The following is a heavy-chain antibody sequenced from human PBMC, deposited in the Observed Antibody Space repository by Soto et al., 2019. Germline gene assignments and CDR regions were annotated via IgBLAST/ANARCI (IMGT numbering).Heavy chain of an antibody. J-gene: IGHJ4*02. D-gene: IGHD4-17*01. V-gene: IGHV3-74*01. CDR3: ARRHGDYPGY. CDR2: INSDGSST. CDR1: GFTFSSYW. Sequence: EVQLVESGGGLVQPGGSLRLSCAASGFTFSSYWMHWVRQAPGKGLVWVSRINSDGSSTIYADSVKGRFTISRDNVKNMRYLQMNGLIDDDTDVYYCARRHGDYPGYWGRGTLVTVCS.